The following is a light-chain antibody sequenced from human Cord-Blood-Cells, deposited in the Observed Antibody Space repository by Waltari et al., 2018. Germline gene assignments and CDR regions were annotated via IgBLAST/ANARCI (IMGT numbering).Light chain of an antibody. CDR1: SSHVGGYNY. Sequence: QSALTQPRSVSGSPGQSVTTPCTGTSSHVGGYNYVSWYQQHPGKAPKLMIYDVSKRPSGVPDRFSGSKSGNTASLTISGLQAEDEADYYCCSYAGSYTYVFGTGTKVTVL. V-gene: IGLV2-11*01. CDR3: CSYAGSYTYV. J-gene: IGLJ1*01. CDR2: DVS.